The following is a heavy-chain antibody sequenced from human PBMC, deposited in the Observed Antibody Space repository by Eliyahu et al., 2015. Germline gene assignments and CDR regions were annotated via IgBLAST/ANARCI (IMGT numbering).Heavy chain of an antibody. CDR3: AKDRAATPYYYYYGLDV. V-gene: IGHV3-23*01. D-gene: IGHD2-15*01. CDR1: GFXXSNYA. Sequence: EVQLLESGGGLVQPGGSLRLSXAASGFXXSNYAXSWVRQAPGKGXEWVSVISGSTYYADSVKXRFTISRDNSKNMLYLQMTSLRAEDTAVYYCAKDRAATPYYYYYGLDVWGQGTTVTVSS. CDR2: ISGST. J-gene: IGHJ6*02.